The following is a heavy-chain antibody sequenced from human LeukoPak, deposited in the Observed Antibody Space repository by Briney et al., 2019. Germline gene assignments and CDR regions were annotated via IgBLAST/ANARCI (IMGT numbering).Heavy chain of an antibody. CDR3: ARNPGMDV. CDR1: GFTFSSYW. V-gene: IGHV3-74*01. J-gene: IGHJ6*02. CDR2: INSDGSST. Sequence: PGGSLRLSCAASGFTFSSYWMHWVRQAPGKGLVWVSYINSDGSSTNYADSVKGRFTISRDNAKNTLYLQMNSLRVEDTAVYYCARNPGMDVWGQGTTVTVSS.